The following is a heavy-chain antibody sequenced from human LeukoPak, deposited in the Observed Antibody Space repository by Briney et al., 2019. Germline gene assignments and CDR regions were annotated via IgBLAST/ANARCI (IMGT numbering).Heavy chain of an antibody. J-gene: IGHJ4*02. CDR1: GGSISSSSYY. V-gene: IGHV4-39*01. CDR2: IHYNGNT. Sequence: PSETLSLTCTVSGGSISSSSYYWGWIRQPPGKGLEWTGSIHYNGNTYYTPSLKSRVTISIDTSKNQFSLKLSSVTAADTAVYYCARPVGSTTIFHYFDYWGQGLLVTVSS. D-gene: IGHD1-26*01. CDR3: ARPVGSTTIFHYFDY.